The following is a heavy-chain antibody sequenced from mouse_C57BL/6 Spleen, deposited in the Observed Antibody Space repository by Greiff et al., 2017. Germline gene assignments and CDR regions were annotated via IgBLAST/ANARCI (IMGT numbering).Heavy chain of an antibody. J-gene: IGHJ4*01. Sequence: VKLMESGPGLVQPSQSLSITCTVSGFSLTSYGVHWVRQSPGKGLEWLGVIWSGGSTDYNAAFISRLSISKDNSKSQVFFKMNSLQADDTAIYYCARPTYYDYENYAMDYWGQGTSVTVSS. D-gene: IGHD2-4*01. CDR1: GFSLTSYG. CDR3: ARPTYYDYENYAMDY. V-gene: IGHV2-2*01. CDR2: IWSGGST.